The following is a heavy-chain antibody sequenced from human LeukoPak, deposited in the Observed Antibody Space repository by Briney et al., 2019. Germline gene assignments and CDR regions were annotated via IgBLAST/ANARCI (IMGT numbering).Heavy chain of an antibody. D-gene: IGHD5-24*01. CDR3: ARGPPLGDGYNYFDY. CDR1: GYTFTGYY. Sequence: ASVKVSCKSSGYTFTGYYMHWVRQAPGQGLEWMGWINPNSGGTNYAQKFQGRVTMTRDTSISTAYMELSRLRSDDTAVYYCARGPPLGDGYNYFDYWGQGTLVTVSS. V-gene: IGHV1-2*02. J-gene: IGHJ4*02. CDR2: INPNSGGT.